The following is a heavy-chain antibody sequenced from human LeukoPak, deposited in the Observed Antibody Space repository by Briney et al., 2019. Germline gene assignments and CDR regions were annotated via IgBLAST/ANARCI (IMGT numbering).Heavy chain of an antibody. Sequence: PGGSLRLSCAASGFTFSSYSMNWVRQAPGKGLEWVSYISSSSSTIYYADSVKGRFTISRDNAKNSLYLQMNSLRAEDTAVYYCAKAEKVLTRRRYYYYMDVWGKGTTVTVSS. CDR1: GFTFSSYS. V-gene: IGHV3-48*01. J-gene: IGHJ6*03. CDR3: AKAEKVLTRRRYYYYMDV. CDR2: ISSSSSTI. D-gene: IGHD2-8*01.